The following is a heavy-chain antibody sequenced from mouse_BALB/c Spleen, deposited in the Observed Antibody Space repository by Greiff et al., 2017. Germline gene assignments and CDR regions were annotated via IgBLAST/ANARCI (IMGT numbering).Heavy chain of an antibody. CDR2: ISNGGGST. D-gene: IGHD2-1*01. J-gene: IGHJ4*01. CDR1: GFTFSSYT. CDR3: ARQGVYYGNFYAMDY. Sequence: EVMLVESGGGLVQPGGSLKLSCAASGFTFSSYTMSWVRQTPEKRLEWVAYISNGGGSTYYPDTVKGRFTISRDNANNTLYLQMSSLKSEDTAMYYCARQGVYYGNFYAMDYWGQGTSVTVSS. V-gene: IGHV5-12-2*01.